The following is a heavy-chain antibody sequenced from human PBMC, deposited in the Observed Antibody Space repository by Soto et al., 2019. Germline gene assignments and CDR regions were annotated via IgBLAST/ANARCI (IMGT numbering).Heavy chain of an antibody. J-gene: IGHJ6*02. CDR2: FDPEDGET. D-gene: IGHD3-3*01. CDR3: ATRSFGGQYYDFWSGYYGHYYGMDV. Sequence: GASVKVSCKVSGYTLTELSMHWVRQSPGKGLEWMGGFDPEDGETIYAQKFQGRVTMTEDTSTDTAYMELSSLRSEDTAVYYCATRSFGGQYYDFWSGYYGHYYGMDVWGQGTTVTVSS. CDR1: GYTLTELS. V-gene: IGHV1-24*01.